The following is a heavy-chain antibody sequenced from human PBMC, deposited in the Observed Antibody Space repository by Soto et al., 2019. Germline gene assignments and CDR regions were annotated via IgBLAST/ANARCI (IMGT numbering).Heavy chain of an antibody. Sequence: GSLRLSCAASGFTFSSYAISWVRQAQGKGLEWVSAISKNGGSTYCADSVKGRFTISRDNSKNTLYLQMNSLRAEDTAVYYCAKPPYGEEYFQHWGQGALVTVSS. V-gene: IGHV3-23*01. CDR3: AKPPYGEEYFQH. CDR1: GFTFSSYA. CDR2: ISKNGGST. D-gene: IGHD4-17*01. J-gene: IGHJ1*01.